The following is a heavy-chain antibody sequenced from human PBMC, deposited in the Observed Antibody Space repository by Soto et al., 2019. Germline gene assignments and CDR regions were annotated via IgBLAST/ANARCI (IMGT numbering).Heavy chain of an antibody. Sequence: PGGSLRLSCAASGFTFSSYVMHWVRQSPGKGLEWVAVISYDGSNKYYADSVKGRFTISRDNSKNTLYLQMNSLRAEDTAVYYCAKKGDSSGYYRSYFDYWGQGTLVTVSS. J-gene: IGHJ4*02. CDR2: ISYDGSNK. CDR3: AKKGDSSGYYRSYFDY. D-gene: IGHD3-22*01. V-gene: IGHV3-30*18. CDR1: GFTFSSYV.